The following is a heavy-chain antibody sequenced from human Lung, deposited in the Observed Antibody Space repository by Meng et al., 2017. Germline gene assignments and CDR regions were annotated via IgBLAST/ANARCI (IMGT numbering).Heavy chain of an antibody. Sequence: VLLQQWGAGLVNPSETLSLPCVGSGGSFSDYYWSWIRQPPGKGLEWIGEINHSGSTNYNPSLESRATISVDTSQNNLSLKLSSVTAADSAVYYCARGPTTMAHDFDYWGQGTLVTVSS. CDR3: ARGPTTMAHDFDY. V-gene: IGHV4-34*01. D-gene: IGHD4-11*01. CDR2: INHSGST. CDR1: GGSFSDYY. J-gene: IGHJ4*02.